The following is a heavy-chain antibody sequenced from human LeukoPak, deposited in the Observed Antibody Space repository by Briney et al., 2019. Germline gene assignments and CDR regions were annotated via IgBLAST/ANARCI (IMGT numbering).Heavy chain of an antibody. CDR2: IYYSGST. D-gene: IGHD5-12*01. V-gene: IGHV4-59*01. Sequence: PSETLSLTCTVSGGSISSYYWSWIRQPPGKGLEWIGYIYYSGSTNYNPSLKSRVTISVDTSKNQFSLKLSSVTAADTAVYYCARDQGGYDFNAGLEYWGQGTLVTVSS. CDR1: GGSISSYY. J-gene: IGHJ4*02. CDR3: ARDQGGYDFNAGLEY.